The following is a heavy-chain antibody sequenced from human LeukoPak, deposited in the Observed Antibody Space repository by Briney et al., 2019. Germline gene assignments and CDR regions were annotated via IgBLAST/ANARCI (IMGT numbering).Heavy chain of an antibody. D-gene: IGHD3-9*01. V-gene: IGHV3-21*01. J-gene: IGHJ4*02. CDR1: GFTFSSYS. CDR2: ISSSSSYI. Sequence: RAGGSLRLSCAASGFTFSSYSMNWVRQAPGKGLEWVSSISSSSSYIYYADSVKGRFTISRDNAKNSLYLQMNSLRAEDTAVYYCASAGVVNEWLLSGPYYFDYWGQGTLVAVSS. CDR3: ASAGVVNEWLLSGPYYFDY.